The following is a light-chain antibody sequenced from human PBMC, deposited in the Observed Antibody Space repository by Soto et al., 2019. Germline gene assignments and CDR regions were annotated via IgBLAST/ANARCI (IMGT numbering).Light chain of an antibody. Sequence: DIQMTQSPSTLSASVGDRVTITCRASQSISSWLAWYQQKPGKAPKLLIYKASSLESGVPSRFSGSGSGTEFTLTISMLQPDDFATYYCQQYNSYWTFGQGTKVEIK. V-gene: IGKV1-5*03. CDR2: KAS. J-gene: IGKJ1*01. CDR3: QQYNSYWT. CDR1: QSISSW.